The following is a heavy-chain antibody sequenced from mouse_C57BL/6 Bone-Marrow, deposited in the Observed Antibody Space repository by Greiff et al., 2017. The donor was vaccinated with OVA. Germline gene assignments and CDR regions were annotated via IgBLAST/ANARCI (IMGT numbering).Heavy chain of an antibody. J-gene: IGHJ4*01. Sequence: VQLQQPGAELVKPGASVKLSCKASGYTFTSYWMHWVKQRPGQGLEWIGMIHPNSGSTNYNEKFKSKATLTVDKSSSTAYMQLSSLTSEDSAVDYCARYTTVVANYAMDYWGQGTSVTVSS. CDR3: ARYTTVVANYAMDY. CDR1: GYTFTSYW. D-gene: IGHD1-1*01. CDR2: IHPNSGST. V-gene: IGHV1-64*01.